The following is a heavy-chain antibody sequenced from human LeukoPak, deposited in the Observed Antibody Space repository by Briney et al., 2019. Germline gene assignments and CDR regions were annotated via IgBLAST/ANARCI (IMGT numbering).Heavy chain of an antibody. J-gene: IGHJ4*02. CDR2: IHSDGGTT. CDR1: GFTFSDYW. CDR3: ARDIYSIAE. D-gene: IGHD1-26*01. Sequence: GGSLRLSCAASGFTFSDYWIHWVRQAPGKGLVWVSLIHSDGGTTNYADPVKGRFTISRDNAKNTVYLQMNSLRVEDTAVYYCARDIYSIAEWGQGTLVTVSS. V-gene: IGHV3-74*01.